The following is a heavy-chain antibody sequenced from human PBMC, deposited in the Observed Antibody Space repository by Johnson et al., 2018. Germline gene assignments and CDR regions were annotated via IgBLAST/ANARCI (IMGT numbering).Heavy chain of an antibody. V-gene: IGHV3-23*04. J-gene: IGHJ3*02. Sequence: VQLVESGGGLVQPGGSLRLSCAASGFTFSTYAMSWVRQAPEKGLEWVSDISGTGVSGSGGSAYYADSVKGRFTISRDNSKNTLYLQMNTLRAEDTAVYYCGRERGVYGSGSHDAFDIWGQGTMVIVSS. CDR3: GRERGVYGSGSHDAFDI. CDR2: ISGTGVSGSGGSA. D-gene: IGHD3-10*01. CDR1: GFTFSTYA.